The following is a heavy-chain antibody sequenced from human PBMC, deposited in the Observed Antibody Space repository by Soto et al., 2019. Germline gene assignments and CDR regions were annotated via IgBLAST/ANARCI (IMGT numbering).Heavy chain of an antibody. J-gene: IGHJ5*02. Sequence: ASVKVSCKASGYTFTGYYMHWVRQAPEQGLEWMGWINPNSGGTNYAQKFQGWVTMTRDTSISTAYMELSRLRSDDTAVYYCARSAVPIVVVPAARSWFDPWGQGTLVTVSS. D-gene: IGHD2-2*01. CDR2: INPNSGGT. CDR3: ARSAVPIVVVPAARSWFDP. CDR1: GYTFTGYY. V-gene: IGHV1-2*04.